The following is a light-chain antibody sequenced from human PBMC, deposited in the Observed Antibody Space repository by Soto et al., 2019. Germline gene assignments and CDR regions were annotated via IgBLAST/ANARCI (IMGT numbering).Light chain of an antibody. J-gene: IGLJ2*01. V-gene: IGLV2-11*01. CDR3: CSNAGSDEV. CDR2: DVS. CDR1: SSDVGGYNY. Sequence: QSALTQPRSVSGSPGQSVTISCTGTSSDVGGYNYVSWYQQHPGKAPKGMIYDVSERPSGVPDRFSGSKSGNTASLTISGLQAEDEADYYCCSNAGSDEVFGGGTKVTVL.